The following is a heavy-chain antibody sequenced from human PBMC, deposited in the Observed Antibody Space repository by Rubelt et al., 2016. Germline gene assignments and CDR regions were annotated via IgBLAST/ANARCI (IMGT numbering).Heavy chain of an antibody. D-gene: IGHD6-13*01. J-gene: IGHJ6*02. CDR3: ARGAYSSSSYYYYYGMDV. CDR2: ISAYNGNT. V-gene: IGHV1-18*01. Sequence: PGRGLEWMGWISAYNGNTNYAQKLQGRVTMTTDTSTSTAYMELRSLRSDDTAVYYCARGAYSSSSYYYYYGMDVWGQGTTVTVSS.